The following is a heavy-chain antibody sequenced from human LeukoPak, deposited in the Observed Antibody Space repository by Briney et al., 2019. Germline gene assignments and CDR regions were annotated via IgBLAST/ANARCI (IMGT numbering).Heavy chain of an antibody. Sequence: ASVKVSCRASGYTFIDYTMHWLRQAPGQRLDWMGWINGGSGNTKYSPEFQGRVTITRDTSASTGYMELSSLRSEDTAVYYCANPRYDSSGYYYVDWGQGTLVTVSS. CDR1: GYTFIDYT. CDR2: INGGSGNT. V-gene: IGHV1-3*01. J-gene: IGHJ4*02. CDR3: ANPRYDSSGYYYVD. D-gene: IGHD3-22*01.